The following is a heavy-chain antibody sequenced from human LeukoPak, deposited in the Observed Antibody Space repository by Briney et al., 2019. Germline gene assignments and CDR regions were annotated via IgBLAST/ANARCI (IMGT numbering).Heavy chain of an antibody. J-gene: IGHJ4*02. CDR3: ARGHLGHSSGSDN. CDR1: GFTVSSNY. D-gene: IGHD6-19*01. Sequence: QPGGSLRLSCAASGFTVSSNYMSWVRQAPGKGLEWVSVIYSGGSTYYADSVKGRFTISRDNSKNTLYLQMNSLRAEDTAVYYCARGHLGHSSGSDNWGQGTLVTVSS. CDR2: IYSGGST. V-gene: IGHV3-66*01.